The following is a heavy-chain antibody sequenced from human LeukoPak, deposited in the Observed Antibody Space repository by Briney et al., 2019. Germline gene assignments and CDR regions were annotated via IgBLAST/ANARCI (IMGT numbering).Heavy chain of an antibody. D-gene: IGHD2-21*02. CDR2: ISAAGDT. CDR3: VALGDRIY. J-gene: IGHJ4*02. CDR1: GFTFSSYD. V-gene: IGHV3-13*01. Sequence: GGSLRLSCAASGFTFSSYDMHWVRQATGKGLEWVSAISAAGDTYYLASVKGRFTIFRENANNSLYLQMNSLRAGDTAVYYCVALGDRIYWGQGTRVTVSS.